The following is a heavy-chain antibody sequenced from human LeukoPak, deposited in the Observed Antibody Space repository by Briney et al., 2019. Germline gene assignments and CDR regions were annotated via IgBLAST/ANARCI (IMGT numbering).Heavy chain of an antibody. V-gene: IGHV4-39*01. J-gene: IGHJ4*02. CDR1: GVSISTRYYY. CDR2: IHDSGST. D-gene: IGHD3-10*01. CDR3: ASLYFYGSGSFPNY. Sequence: TSETLSLTCAVSGVSISTRYYYWGWIRQPPGEGLEWIVTIHDSGSTYYSPSLKSQVTISVDTSNNQFSLKLSSLTAGDTAVYYCASLYFYGSGSFPNYWGQGILVTVST.